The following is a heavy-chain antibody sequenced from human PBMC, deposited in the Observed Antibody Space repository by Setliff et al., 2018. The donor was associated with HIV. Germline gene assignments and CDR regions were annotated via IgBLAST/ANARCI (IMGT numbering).Heavy chain of an antibody. D-gene: IGHD3-10*01. J-gene: IGHJ4*02. CDR2: IIPIFGTA. V-gene: IGHV1-69*05. Sequence: GASVKVSCKASGGTFSSYAISWVRQAPGQGLEWMGGIIPIFGTANYAQKFQGRVTMTRNTSISTAYMELSSLRSEDTAVYYRARANLWLGDLPPNYFDYWGQGTLVTVSS. CDR3: ARANLWLGDLPPNYFDY. CDR1: GGTFSSYA.